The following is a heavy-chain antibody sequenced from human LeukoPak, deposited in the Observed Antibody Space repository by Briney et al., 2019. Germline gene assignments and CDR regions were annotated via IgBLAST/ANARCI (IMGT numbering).Heavy chain of an antibody. CDR3: AKFTAMIYWYFDV. Sequence: GGCLRLSCAASGIPFSRNAMTWVRQAPGKGLEWVSAISGSGDSTYYADSVKGRFTISRDNSNNTLYLQMNSLRAEDTAVYFCAKFTAMIYWYFDVWGRGTLVTVSS. J-gene: IGHJ2*01. D-gene: IGHD5-18*01. CDR2: ISGSGDST. CDR1: GIPFSRNA. V-gene: IGHV3-23*01.